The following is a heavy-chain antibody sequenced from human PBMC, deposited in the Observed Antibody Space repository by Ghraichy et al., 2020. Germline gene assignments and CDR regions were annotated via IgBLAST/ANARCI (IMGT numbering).Heavy chain of an antibody. V-gene: IGHV4-34*01. J-gene: IGHJ4*02. CDR2: INHSGIT. CDR1: GGSFSGYY. D-gene: IGHD4-17*01. Sequence: GSLRLSCAVYGGSFSGYYWSWIRQSPGKGLEWIGEINHSGITNYNPSLKSRVTISVDTSMNQFSLKMRSVTAADTAVYYCTRGGDYARDWGQGTHVTVSS. CDR3: TRGGDYARD.